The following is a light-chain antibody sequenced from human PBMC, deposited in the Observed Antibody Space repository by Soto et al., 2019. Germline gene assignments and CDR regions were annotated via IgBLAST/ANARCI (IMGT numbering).Light chain of an antibody. CDR2: TAG. CDR1: SSNIGSNT. Sequence: QSLLTQPLSASASPGQRVTISCSGGSSNIGSNTVAWYQHLPGTAPPRLIFTAGQRPSGVPGRFSGSKSGTSASLAISGLQSADEGDYYCCSYAGSSTYVFGTGTKVTVL. CDR3: CSYAGSSTYV. J-gene: IGLJ1*01. V-gene: IGLV1-44*01.